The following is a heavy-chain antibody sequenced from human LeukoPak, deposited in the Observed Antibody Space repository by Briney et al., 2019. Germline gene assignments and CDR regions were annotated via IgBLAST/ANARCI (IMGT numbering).Heavy chain of an antibody. CDR2: TVGGRPDT. CDR1: GFTFSSYA. CDR3: AKDYEPLVGVHRWGDWFDP. Sequence: GGSLRLSCAASGFTFSSYAMSWVRQTPGKGLEWVAATVGGRPDTYHADSVKGRFTISRDNSKNTLYLQMNSLRAEDTAVYYCAKDYEPLVGVHRWGDWFDPWGQGTLVTVSS. D-gene: IGHD1-26*01. J-gene: IGHJ5*02. V-gene: IGHV3-23*01.